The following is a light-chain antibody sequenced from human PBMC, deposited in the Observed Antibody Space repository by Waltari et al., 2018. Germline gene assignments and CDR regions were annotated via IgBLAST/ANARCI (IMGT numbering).Light chain of an antibody. CDR1: SLRTYY. CDR3: NTRDMSGDVV. Sequence: SSELSQDPAVSVALGHTVRITCQGASLRTYYSSWSRQKPGQSPVLLIYGKNNRPSGIPDRFSASSSGNTASLTITGARAEDEADYYCNTRDMSGDVVFGGGTKLTVL. V-gene: IGLV3-19*01. CDR2: GKN. J-gene: IGLJ2*01.